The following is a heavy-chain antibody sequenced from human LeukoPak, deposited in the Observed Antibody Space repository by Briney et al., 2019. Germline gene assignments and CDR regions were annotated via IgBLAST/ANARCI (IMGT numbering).Heavy chain of an antibody. CDR1: GGSISSYY. D-gene: IGHD1-26*01. J-gene: IGHJ4*02. Sequence: PSETLSPTCTVSGGSISSYYWSWIRQPPGKGLEWIGYIYYSGSTNYNPSLKSRVTISVDTSKNQFSLKLSSVTAADTAVYYCASSWELLPPAPDYWGQGTLVTVSS. V-gene: IGHV4-59*08. CDR3: ASSWELLPPAPDY. CDR2: IYYSGST.